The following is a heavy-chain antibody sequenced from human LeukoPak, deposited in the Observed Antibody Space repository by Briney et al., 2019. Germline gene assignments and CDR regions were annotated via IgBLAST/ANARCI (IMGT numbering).Heavy chain of an antibody. CDR2: IIPIFGTA. D-gene: IGHD6-19*01. CDR3: ARDPTVAGDPLFDY. V-gene: IGHV1-69*05. J-gene: IGHJ4*02. Sequence: ASVKVSCKASGGTFSSYAISWVRQAPGQGLEWMGGIIPIFGTANYAQKFQGRVTMTTDTSTSTAYMELRSLRSDDTAVYYCARDPTVAGDPLFDYWGQGTLVTVSS. CDR1: GGTFSSYA.